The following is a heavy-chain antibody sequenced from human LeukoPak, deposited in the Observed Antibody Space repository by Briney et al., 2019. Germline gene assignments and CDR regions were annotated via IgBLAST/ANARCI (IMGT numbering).Heavy chain of an antibody. J-gene: IGHJ4*02. Sequence: GESLKISCKASGYSFPNYYIGWVRQMPGKGLEWMGIIYVDDSDVKYSPTFQGQVTISVDKSISTAYLQLSGLKASHTAIYYCARGDDYSNFVYYFDIWGQGTLLTVAS. D-gene: IGHD4-11*01. CDR1: GYSFPNYY. CDR2: IYVDDSDV. CDR3: ARGDDYSNFVYYFDI. V-gene: IGHV5-51*01.